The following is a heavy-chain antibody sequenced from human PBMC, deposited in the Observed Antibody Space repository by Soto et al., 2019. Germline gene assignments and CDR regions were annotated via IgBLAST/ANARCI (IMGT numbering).Heavy chain of an antibody. D-gene: IGHD3-22*01. CDR2: ISGSGGST. Sequence: GGSLRLSCAASGFTFSSYAMSWVRQAPGKGLEWVSAISGSGGSTYYADSVKGRFTISRDNSKNTLYLQMNSLRAEDTAVYYCAKGNPSYYDSSGYPGPYYYGMDVWGQGTTVTVS. J-gene: IGHJ6*02. CDR1: GFTFSSYA. V-gene: IGHV3-23*01. CDR3: AKGNPSYYDSSGYPGPYYYGMDV.